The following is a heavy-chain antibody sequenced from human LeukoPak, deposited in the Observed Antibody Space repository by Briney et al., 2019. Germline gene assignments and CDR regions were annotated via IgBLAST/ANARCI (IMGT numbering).Heavy chain of an antibody. Sequence: PSETLSLTCTVSGGSISSSSYYWGWIRQPPGKGLEWIGGIYYSGSTYYNPSLKSRVTISVDTSKNQFSLKLSSVTAADTAVYYCARLPTVSGWYIDYWGQGTLVTVSS. V-gene: IGHV4-39*01. CDR2: IYYSGST. J-gene: IGHJ4*02. D-gene: IGHD6-19*01. CDR1: GGSISSSSYY. CDR3: ARLPTVSGWYIDY.